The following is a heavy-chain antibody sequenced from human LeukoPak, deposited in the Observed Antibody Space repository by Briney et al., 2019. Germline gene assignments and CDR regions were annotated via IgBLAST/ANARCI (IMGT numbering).Heavy chain of an antibody. CDR1: GGSISSYY. V-gene: IGHV4-59*01. CDR3: ARVYIVVVPAAVGGWFDP. D-gene: IGHD2-2*01. CDR2: IYYSGST. Sequence: PSETLSLTCTVSGGSISSYYWSWIRQPPGKGLEWIGYIYYSGSTNYNPSLKSRATISVDTSKNQFSLKLSSVTAADTAVYYCARVYIVVVPAAVGGWFDPWGQGTLVTVSS. J-gene: IGHJ5*02.